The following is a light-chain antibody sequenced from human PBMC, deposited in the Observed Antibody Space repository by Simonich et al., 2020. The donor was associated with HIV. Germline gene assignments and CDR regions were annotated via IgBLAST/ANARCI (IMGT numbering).Light chain of an antibody. J-gene: IGLJ3*02. CDR1: GSDVGVYNY. CDR3: SSYTSSSTLV. CDR2: DVS. Sequence: QSALTQPASVSGSPGQSITISCTGTGSDVGVYNYVSWYQQHPGKAPKLKIYDVSKRPSGVSNRFSGSKSGNTASLTISGLQAEDEADYYCSSYTSSSTLVFGGGTKLTVL. V-gene: IGLV2-14*01.